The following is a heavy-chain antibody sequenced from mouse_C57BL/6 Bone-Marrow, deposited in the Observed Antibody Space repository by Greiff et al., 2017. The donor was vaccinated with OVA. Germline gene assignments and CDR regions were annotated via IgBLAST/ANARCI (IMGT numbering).Heavy chain of an antibody. CDR1: GFSLTSYG. CDR2: IWSGGST. J-gene: IGHJ3*01. Sequence: QVQLKESGRGLVQPSQSLSITCTVSGFSLTSYGVHWVRQSPGKGLEWLGVIWSGGSTDYNAAFMSSLSISKDNSKSQVFFKMNSRQAYDTAIYYCARRYYGSSLWFAYWGQGTLVTVSA. CDR3: ARRYYGSSLWFAY. D-gene: IGHD1-1*01. V-gene: IGHV2-2*01.